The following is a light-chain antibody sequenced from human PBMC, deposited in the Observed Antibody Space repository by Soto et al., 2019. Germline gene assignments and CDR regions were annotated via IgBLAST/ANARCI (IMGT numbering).Light chain of an antibody. J-gene: IGLJ2*01. Sequence: QSALTQPASVSGSPGQSITISCTGTSSDVGGYNYVSWYQQHPGKAPKLMIYEVNTRPSGVSNRFSGSKSGNTASLTISGLQAEDEADYYCCSYTTSGAHVFGGGTKLTVL. CDR3: CSYTTSGAHV. CDR1: SSDVGGYNY. CDR2: EVN. V-gene: IGLV2-14*01.